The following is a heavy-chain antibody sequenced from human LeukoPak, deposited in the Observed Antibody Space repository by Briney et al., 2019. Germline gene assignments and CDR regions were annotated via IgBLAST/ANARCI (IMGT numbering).Heavy chain of an antibody. Sequence: GGSLRLSCAASGFTFSSYSLNWVRQAPGKGLEWVSYISSSSSNIYYVDSVKGRFTISRDNAKNSLYLQMNSLRAEDTAVYYCARDRQLTTPYYFDYWGQGTLVTVSS. CDR2: ISSSSSNI. D-gene: IGHD6-6*01. CDR3: ARDRQLTTPYYFDY. V-gene: IGHV3-48*04. CDR1: GFTFSSYS. J-gene: IGHJ4*02.